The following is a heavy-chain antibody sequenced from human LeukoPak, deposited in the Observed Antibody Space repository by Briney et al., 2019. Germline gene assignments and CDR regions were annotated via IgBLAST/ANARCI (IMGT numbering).Heavy chain of an antibody. D-gene: IGHD4-11*01. V-gene: IGHV1-2*02. J-gene: IGHJ5*02. CDR2: INPNSGGT. CDR3: ARDPHYSNYGNNWFDP. CDR1: GYTFTGYY. Sequence: ASVKVSCKASGYTFTGYYIHWVRQAPGQGLEWMGWINPNSGGTNYAQKFQGRVTMTRDTSISTAYMELSSLRSDDTAVYYCARDPHYSNYGNNWFDPWGQGTLVTVSS.